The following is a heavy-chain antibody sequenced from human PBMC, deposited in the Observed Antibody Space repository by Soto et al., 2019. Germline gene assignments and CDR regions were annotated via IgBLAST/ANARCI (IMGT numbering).Heavy chain of an antibody. J-gene: IGHJ4*02. Sequence: GGSLRLSCAASGLSVSSSDMSWIRQAPGKGLEWVSYISSSSSYTNYADSVKGRFTISRDNAKNSLYLQMNSLRAEDTAVYYCARDHHRGGDDYYDSSGYYNYWGQGTLVTVSS. CDR1: GLSVSSSD. V-gene: IGHV3-11*06. CDR3: ARDHHRGGDDYYDSSGYYNY. D-gene: IGHD3-22*01. CDR2: ISSSSSYT.